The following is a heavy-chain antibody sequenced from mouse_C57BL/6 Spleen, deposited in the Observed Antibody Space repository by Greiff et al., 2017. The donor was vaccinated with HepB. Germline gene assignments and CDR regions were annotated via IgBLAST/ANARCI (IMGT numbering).Heavy chain of an antibody. V-gene: IGHV1-80*01. CDR3: ARLTSSSSSFDY. Sequence: QVQLKESGAELVKPGASVKISCKASGYAFSSYWMNWVKQRPGKGLEWIGQIYPGDGDTNYNGKFKGKATLTADKSSSTAYMQLSSLTSEDSAVYFCARLTSSSSSFDYWGQGTTLTVSS. CDR1: GYAFSSYW. J-gene: IGHJ2*01. D-gene: IGHD1-1*01. CDR2: IYPGDGDT.